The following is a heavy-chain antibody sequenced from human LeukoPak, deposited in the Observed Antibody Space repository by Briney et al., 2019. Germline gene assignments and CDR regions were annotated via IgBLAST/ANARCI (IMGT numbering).Heavy chain of an antibody. J-gene: IGHJ4*02. CDR3: AKDRDGENYFDH. V-gene: IGHV3-23*01. CDR1: GFTFRSYA. D-gene: IGHD3-10*01. Sequence: GGSLRLSCAASGFTFRSYAMSWVRQAPGKGLEWVSAISGSGGSTYYADSVKGRFTISRDNTKNTLYLQMNSPRAEDTSVYYCAKDRDGENYFDHWGQGTLVTVSS. CDR2: ISGSGGST.